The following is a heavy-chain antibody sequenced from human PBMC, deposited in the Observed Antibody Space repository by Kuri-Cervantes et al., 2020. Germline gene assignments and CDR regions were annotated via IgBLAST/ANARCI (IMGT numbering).Heavy chain of an antibody. Sequence: SETLSLTCTVSGGSISSGSYYWSWIRQPAGKGLEWIGRIYTSGSTNYNPSLKIPVTMSVYTSKNQFSLKPSSVTAADTAVYYCARHKELDAFDIWGQGTKVTVSS. J-gene: IGHJ3*02. V-gene: IGHV4-61*02. D-gene: IGHD1-7*01. CDR3: ARHKELDAFDI. CDR2: IYTSGST. CDR1: GGSISSGSYY.